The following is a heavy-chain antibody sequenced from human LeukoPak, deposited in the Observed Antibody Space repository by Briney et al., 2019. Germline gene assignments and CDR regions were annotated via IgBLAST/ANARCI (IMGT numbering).Heavy chain of an antibody. Sequence: SETLSLTCTVSGGSISSYYWSWIQQPPGKGLEWIGYIYYIGSTNYNPSLKSRVTISVDTTKTQSSLTPSSMTAADPAVYYCARDSGQHLAYYYYHYGMDVWGQGTPVTVSS. J-gene: IGHJ6*02. D-gene: IGHD6-13*01. CDR1: GGSISSYY. CDR3: ARDSGQHLAYYYYHYGMDV. CDR2: IYYIGST. V-gene: IGHV4-59*01.